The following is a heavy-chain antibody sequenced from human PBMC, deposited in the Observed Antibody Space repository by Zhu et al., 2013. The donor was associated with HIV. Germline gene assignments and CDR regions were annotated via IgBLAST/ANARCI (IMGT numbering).Heavy chain of an antibody. CDR1: GYSFNTYS. CDR2: ISGYTGDT. Sequence: QLVQSGTEVKKPGASVKVSCKASGYSFNTYSLSWVRQAPGQGLEWMGWISGYTGDTNYAQKFQGRVTMTTDTSTATAYMELRSLRPDDTAVYYCASGSSGWKYLDFWGQGTLVTVSS. V-gene: IGHV1-18*04. J-gene: IGHJ4*02. CDR3: ASGSSGWKYLDF. D-gene: IGHD3-22*01.